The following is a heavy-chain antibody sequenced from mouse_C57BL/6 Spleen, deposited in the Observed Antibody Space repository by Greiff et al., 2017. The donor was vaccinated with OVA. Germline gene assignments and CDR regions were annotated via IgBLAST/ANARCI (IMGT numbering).Heavy chain of an antibody. CDR1: GYTFTSYW. CDR3: ARITTVVVDAMDY. J-gene: IGHJ4*01. CDR2: IHPNSGST. V-gene: IGHV1-64*01. Sequence: QVQLQQPGAELVKPGASVKLSCKASGYTFTSYWMHWVKQRPGQGLEWIGMIHPNSGSTNYNEKFKSKATLTVDKSSSTAYLQLSSLTSEDSAVYYCARITTVVVDAMDYWGQGTSVTVSS. D-gene: IGHD1-1*01.